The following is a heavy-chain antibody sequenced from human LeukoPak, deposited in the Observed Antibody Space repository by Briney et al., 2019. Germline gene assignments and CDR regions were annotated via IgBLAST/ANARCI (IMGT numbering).Heavy chain of an antibody. CDR1: GGSISSSNYY. CDR2: IYYSGTI. Sequence: ESSETLSLTCTVSGGSISSSNYYWGWIRQPPGKGLEWIGSIYYSGTIYYKPSLKSRVTISVDTSKNQFSLKLSSVTAADTAVYYCARHLRVTFGGGQTFDYWGQGTLVTVSS. D-gene: IGHD3-16*01. J-gene: IGHJ4*02. V-gene: IGHV4-39*01. CDR3: ARHLRVTFGGGQTFDY.